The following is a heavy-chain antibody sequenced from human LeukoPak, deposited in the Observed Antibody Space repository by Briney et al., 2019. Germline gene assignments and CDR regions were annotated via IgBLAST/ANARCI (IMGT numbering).Heavy chain of an antibody. CDR1: GGSISSSRYY. J-gene: IGHJ4*02. V-gene: IGHV4-39*01. CDR3: ARQTGSGLFILP. CDR2: IYDGGST. Sequence: PSETLSLTCTVSGGSISSSRYYWGWIRQPPGKGLEWIGSIYDGGSTYYNPSLKSRVTISVDTSKKQFSLRLTSVTAADTAVYYCARQTGSGLFILPGGQGTLVTVSS. D-gene: IGHD3/OR15-3a*01.